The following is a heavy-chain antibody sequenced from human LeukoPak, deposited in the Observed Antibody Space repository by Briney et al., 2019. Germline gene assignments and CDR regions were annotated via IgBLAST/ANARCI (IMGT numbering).Heavy chain of an antibody. D-gene: IGHD2-21*01. J-gene: IGHJ4*02. CDR2: ISGSGGST. CDR3: AKVRAPYCGGDCPFDY. CDR1: GFTFSSYA. V-gene: IGHV3-23*01. Sequence: GGSLRLSCAASGFTFSSYAMSWVRQAPGKGLEWVSAISGSGGSTYYADSVKGRFTISRDNSKNTLYLQMNSLRAEDTAVYYCAKVRAPYCGGDCPFDYWGQGTLVTVSS.